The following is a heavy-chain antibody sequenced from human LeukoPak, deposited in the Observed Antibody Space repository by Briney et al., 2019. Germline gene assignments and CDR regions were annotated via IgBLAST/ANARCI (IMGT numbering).Heavy chain of an antibody. J-gene: IGHJ4*02. CDR1: GFTFSSYA. V-gene: IGHV3-23*01. CDR3: AKLRPYYDILTGYQYFDY. D-gene: IGHD3-9*01. Sequence: GGSLRLSCAASGFTFSSYAMSWVRQAPGKGLEWVSAISGSGGSTYYADSVKGRFTISRDNSKNTLYLQMHSLRAEDTAVYYCAKLRPYYDILTGYQYFDYWGQGTLVTVSS. CDR2: ISGSGGST.